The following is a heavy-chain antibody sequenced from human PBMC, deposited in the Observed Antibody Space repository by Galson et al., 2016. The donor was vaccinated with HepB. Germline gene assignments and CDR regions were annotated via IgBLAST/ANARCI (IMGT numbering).Heavy chain of an antibody. CDR3: SRAPFYGGNSRGAFDS. V-gene: IGHV4-34*01. Sequence: SETLSLTCAVYGGSFIGYYWNWIRQPPGKGLEWIGYISYTGETSYNGRSYYSPSLMSRLTISLDTSKNQFSLRLTSVTAADTAVYFCSRAPFYGGNSRGAFDSWGRGTRVTVSS. D-gene: IGHD4-23*01. J-gene: IGHJ4*02. CDR1: GGSFIGYY. CDR2: TSYNGRS.